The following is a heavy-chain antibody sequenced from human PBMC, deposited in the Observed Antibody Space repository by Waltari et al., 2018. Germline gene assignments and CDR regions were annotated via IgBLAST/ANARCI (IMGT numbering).Heavy chain of an antibody. CDR1: SSAFPNAI. D-gene: IGHD6-19*01. V-gene: IGHV3-30-3*01. CDR3: AREGYTSGRAGIFDY. Sequence: LVDSGGDGVQSGRPLRLPCVSSSSAFPNAITHWVRQAPGKGLEWVSAMSYDGYSKYYADSVKGRFTISRDDSLNTVYLQLDSLTVEDTAIYYCAREGYTSGRAGIFDYWGQGTLVTVSS. CDR2: MSYDGYSK. J-gene: IGHJ4*02.